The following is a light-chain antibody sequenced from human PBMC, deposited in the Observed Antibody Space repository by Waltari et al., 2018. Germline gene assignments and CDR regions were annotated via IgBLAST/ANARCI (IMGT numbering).Light chain of an antibody. J-gene: IGLJ2*01. CDR3: TSYTSTNTVI. Sequence: QSALTQPASVSGSPGQSITISCTGTSSDIGGYNYVPWYQQHPGKAPKLMIYEVTKWPSGVSNRFSGSKSGITASLTISGLQAEDEADYYCTSYTSTNTVIFGGGTKVTVL. V-gene: IGLV2-14*01. CDR1: SSDIGGYNY. CDR2: EVT.